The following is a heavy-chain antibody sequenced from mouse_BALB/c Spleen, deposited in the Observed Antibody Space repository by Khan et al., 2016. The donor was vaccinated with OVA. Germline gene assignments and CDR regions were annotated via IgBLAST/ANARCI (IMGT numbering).Heavy chain of an antibody. Sequence: VQLKESGPGLVKPSQSLSLTCTVTGYSITSDYAWNWIRQFPGNKLEWMGYISYSGSTNYNPALKSRISITRDTSKNQFFLQLNSVTTEDTATYYCARDGSRYYYAMDYWGQGTLVTVSS. CDR1: GYSITSDYA. J-gene: IGHJ4*01. V-gene: IGHV3-2*02. D-gene: IGHD2-3*01. CDR2: ISYSGST. CDR3: ARDGSRYYYAMDY.